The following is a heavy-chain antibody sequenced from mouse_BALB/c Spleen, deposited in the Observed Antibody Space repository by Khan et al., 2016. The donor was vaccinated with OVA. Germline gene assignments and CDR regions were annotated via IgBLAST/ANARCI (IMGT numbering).Heavy chain of an antibody. D-gene: IGHD2-3*01. V-gene: IGHV2-9*02. J-gene: IGHJ4*01. CDR3: AGFYDPYYALDY. Sequence: QVQLKESGPGLVAPSQSLSITCTVSGFSLTSYGVNWVRQPPGKGLEWLGVIWAGGSKNYNSALMSRLSSNKDHSKSQVFLTMNSLQTDDTAMYYCAGFYDPYYALDYWGQGTSVTVSS. CDR1: GFSLTSYG. CDR2: IWAGGSK.